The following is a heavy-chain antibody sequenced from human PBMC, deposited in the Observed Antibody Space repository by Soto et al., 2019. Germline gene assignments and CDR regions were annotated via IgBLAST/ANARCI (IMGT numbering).Heavy chain of an antibody. V-gene: IGHV1-24*01. J-gene: IGHJ4*02. CDR3: ATGYCTNGVCSGPFDY. CDR2: FDPEDGET. CDR1: GYTLTELS. D-gene: IGHD2-8*01. Sequence: ASVKVSCKVSGYTLTELSMHWVRQAPGKGLEWMGGFDPEDGETIYAQKFQGRVTMTEDTSTDTAYMELSSLRSEDTAVYYCATGYCTNGVCSGPFDYWGQGTLVTVSS.